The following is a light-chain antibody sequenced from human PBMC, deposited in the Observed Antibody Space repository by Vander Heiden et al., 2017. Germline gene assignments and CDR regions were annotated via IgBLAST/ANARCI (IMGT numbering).Light chain of an antibody. J-gene: IGKJ5*01. Sequence: EIVLTQSPGTLSLSPGERATLSCRASQSVSSNYLAWYQQKPGQAPRLLIYGASSRATGIPDRCTGSGSGTDFTLTISRLEPEDVSVYYSQQDGSSPITFGQGTQLEIK. CDR3: QQDGSSPIT. CDR1: QSVSSNY. CDR2: GAS. V-gene: IGKV3-20*01.